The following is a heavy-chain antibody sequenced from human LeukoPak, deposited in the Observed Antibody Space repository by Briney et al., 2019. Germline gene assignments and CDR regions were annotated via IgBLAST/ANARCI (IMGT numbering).Heavy chain of an antibody. CDR2: IYTSGST. V-gene: IGHV4-4*07. CDR1: GGSISSYY. Sequence: SETLSLTCTVSGGSISSYYWSWIRQPAGKGLEWIGRIYTSGSTNYNPSLKSRVTMSVDTSKNQFSLKLSSVTAADTAVYCCARGGVVTAIDWFDPWGQGTLVTVSS. J-gene: IGHJ5*02. D-gene: IGHD2-21*02. CDR3: ARGGVVTAIDWFDP.